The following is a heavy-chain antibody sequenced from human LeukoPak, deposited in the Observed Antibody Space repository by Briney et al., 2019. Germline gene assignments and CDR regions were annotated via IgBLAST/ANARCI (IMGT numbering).Heavy chain of an antibody. J-gene: IGHJ5*02. CDR1: GGSISSYY. V-gene: IGHV4-59*01. D-gene: IGHD3-3*01. CDR3: ARYSAPNYYDFWSGYLNWSDP. CDR2: IYYSGST. Sequence: PSETLSLTCTVSGGSISSYYWSWIRQPPGKGLEWIGYIYYSGSTNYNPSLKSRVTISVDTSKNQFSLKLSSVTAADTAVYYCARYSAPNYYDFWSGYLNWSDPWGQGTLVTVSS.